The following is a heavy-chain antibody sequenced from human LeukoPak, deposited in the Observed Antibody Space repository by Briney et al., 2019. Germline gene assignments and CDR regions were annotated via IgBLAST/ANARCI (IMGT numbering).Heavy chain of an antibody. D-gene: IGHD7-27*01. CDR3: ARTKLGIGGGYFDY. CDR1: GGTFSSYA. V-gene: IGHV1-69*05. CDR2: IIPIFGTA. Sequence: ASVKVSCKASGGTFSSYAISWVRQAPGQGLEWMGRIIPIFGTANYAQKFQGRVTITTDESTSTAYMELSSLRSEDTAVYYCARTKLGIGGGYFDYWGQGTLVTVPS. J-gene: IGHJ4*02.